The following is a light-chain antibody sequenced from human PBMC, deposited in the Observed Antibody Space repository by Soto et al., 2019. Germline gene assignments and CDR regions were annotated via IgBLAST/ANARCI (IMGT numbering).Light chain of an antibody. CDR1: SSDVGGYNY. Sequence: QSVLTQPASVSGSPGQSITISCTGTSSDVGGYNYVSWYQQHPGKAPKLSIYDVSSRPSGVSNRFSGSKSGNTASLTISGLQAEDEADYYCSSYTSSSTHVVFGGGTKVTVL. J-gene: IGLJ2*01. CDR3: SSYTSSSTHVV. CDR2: DVS. V-gene: IGLV2-14*03.